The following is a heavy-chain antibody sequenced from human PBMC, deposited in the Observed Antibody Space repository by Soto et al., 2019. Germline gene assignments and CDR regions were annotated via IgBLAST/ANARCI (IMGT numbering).Heavy chain of an antibody. CDR2: IYSGGST. Sequence: GGSLRLSCAASGFTVSSNYMSWVRQAPGKGLEWVSVIYSGGSTYYADSVKGRFTISRDNSKNTLYLQMNSLRAEDTAVYFCARLRYYDRAFDYWGQGTLVTVSS. J-gene: IGHJ4*02. CDR3: ARLRYYDRAFDY. V-gene: IGHV3-66*04. D-gene: IGHD3-22*01. CDR1: GFTVSSNY.